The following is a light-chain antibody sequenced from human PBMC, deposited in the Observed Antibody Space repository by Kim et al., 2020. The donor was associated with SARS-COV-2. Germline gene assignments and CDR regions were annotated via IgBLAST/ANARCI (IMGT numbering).Light chain of an antibody. CDR3: LAWDSSTHNYV. J-gene: IGLJ1*01. Sequence: GQTTITTCPGGTLGDEEVAWCHGTPGQPPGVVIYQCNQRPAGSPEPFSGSNSGNTATLTISGTQAMDEADYYCLAWDSSTHNYVLGAGTKVTVL. CDR1: TLGDEE. V-gene: IGLV3-1*01. CDR2: QCN.